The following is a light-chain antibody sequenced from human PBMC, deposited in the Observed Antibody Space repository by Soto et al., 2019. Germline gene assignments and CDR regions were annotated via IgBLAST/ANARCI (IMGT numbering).Light chain of an antibody. CDR2: GAS. CDR3: QQYNNWPQT. V-gene: IGKV3-15*01. J-gene: IGKJ1*01. CDR1: QSVATN. Sequence: EAVLTQSPATLSVSPGERATLSCRASQSVATNVAWYKQRPGQAPRLLIYGASKRAIGLPARYSGRGSGTEVTLTITSLQAEDFAVYYCQQYNNWPQTFGEGPKVEIK.